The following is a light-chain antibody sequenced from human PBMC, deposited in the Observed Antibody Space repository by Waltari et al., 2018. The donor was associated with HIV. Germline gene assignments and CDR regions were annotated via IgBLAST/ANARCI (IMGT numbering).Light chain of an antibody. CDR1: HNVGNK. CDR2: ATS. J-gene: IGKJ1*01. V-gene: IGKV3D-15*03. Sequence: EIVMTQSPVTLSVSPGERATLSCRASHNVGNKIVWYQRRPGQSPRLIMFATSVRATGIPTRFSGSGSGTDFALIITTPQPEDYGIYYCQQYNGSWTFGRGT. CDR3: QQYNGSWT.